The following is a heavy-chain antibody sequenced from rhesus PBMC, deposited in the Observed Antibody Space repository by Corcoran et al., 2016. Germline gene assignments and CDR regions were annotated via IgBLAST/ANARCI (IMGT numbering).Heavy chain of an antibody. CDR1: GFTFRAVG. J-gene: IGHJ5-1*01. Sequence: EVQLVESGGGLVQPGGSPRLSCAGLGFTFRAVGFPWVRQAPGKGLEWLAVISSDGSNKYFADSVKDRFTISRDNSNNILYLKMNNLKLEDTTVYYCTRFDVWGPGVRVTVSS. CDR3: TRFDV. CDR2: ISSDGSNK. V-gene: IGHV3-54*02.